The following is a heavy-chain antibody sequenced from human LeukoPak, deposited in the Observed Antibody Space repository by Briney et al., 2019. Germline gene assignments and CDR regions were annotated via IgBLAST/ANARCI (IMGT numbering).Heavy chain of an antibody. CDR1: GGSFSGYY. CDR3: ARVEQLWLDY. Sequence: PSETLSLTCAVYGGSFSGYYWSWIRQPPGKGLEWIGEINHSGSTNYSPSLKSRVTISVDTSKNQFSLKLSSVTAADTAVYYCARVEQLWLDYWGQGTLVTVSS. J-gene: IGHJ4*02. V-gene: IGHV4-34*01. D-gene: IGHD5-18*01. CDR2: INHSGST.